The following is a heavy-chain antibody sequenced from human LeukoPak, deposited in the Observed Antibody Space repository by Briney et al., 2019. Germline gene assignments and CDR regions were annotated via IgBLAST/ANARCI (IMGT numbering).Heavy chain of an antibody. D-gene: IGHD1-26*01. V-gene: IGHV3-66*01. CDR1: GFTVSSNY. CDR2: IYSGGST. CDR3: ARVLVVGANKYYFDY. J-gene: IGHJ4*02. Sequence: GGSLRLSCAASGFTVSSNYMSWVRQAPGKGLEWVSVIYSGGSTYYADSVKGRFTISRDNSKNTLYLQMNSLRAEDTAVYYCARVLVVGANKYYFDYWGQGTLVTVSS.